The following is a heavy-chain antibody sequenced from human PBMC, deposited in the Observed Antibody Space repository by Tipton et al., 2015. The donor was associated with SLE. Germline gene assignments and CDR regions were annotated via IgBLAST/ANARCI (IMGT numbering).Heavy chain of an antibody. CDR2: ISSSSSYI. CDR3: AREGRSSSTLDY. J-gene: IGHJ4*02. V-gene: IGHV3-21*01. D-gene: IGHD6-6*01. CDR1: GFTFSSYA. Sequence: VQLVQSGGGLVQPGGSLRLSCAASGFTFSSYAMSWVRQAPGKGLEWVSSISSSSSYIYYADSVKGRFTISRDNAKNSLYLQMNSLRAEDTAVYYCAREGRSSSTLDYWGQGTLVTVSS.